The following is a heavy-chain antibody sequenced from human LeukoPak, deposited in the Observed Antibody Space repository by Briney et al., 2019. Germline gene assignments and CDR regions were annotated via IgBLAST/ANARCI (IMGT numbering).Heavy chain of an antibody. CDR3: ARNPSRVDY. D-gene: IGHD1-14*01. CDR2: ISSSGSTI. CDR1: GFTLSSYE. Sequence: GGTLRLSCAASGFTLSSYEMNWVRQAPGKGLEWVSYISSSGSTIYYADSVKGRFTISRDNAKNSLYLQMNSLRAEDTAVYYCARNPSRVDYWGQGTLVTVSS. V-gene: IGHV3-48*03. J-gene: IGHJ4*02.